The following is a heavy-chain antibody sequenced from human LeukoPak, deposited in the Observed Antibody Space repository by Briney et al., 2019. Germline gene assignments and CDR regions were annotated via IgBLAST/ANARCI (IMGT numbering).Heavy chain of an antibody. D-gene: IGHD2/OR15-2a*01. Sequence: SQTLSLTCTVSGGSISSGGYYWSWIRQPPGKGLEWIGYIYHSGSTYYNPSLKSRVTISVDTSKNQFSLKLSSVTAADTAVYYCARVSSVSLWFDPWGQGTLVTVSS. V-gene: IGHV4-30-2*05. CDR1: GGSISSGGYY. CDR2: IYHSGST. J-gene: IGHJ5*02. CDR3: ARVSSVSLWFDP.